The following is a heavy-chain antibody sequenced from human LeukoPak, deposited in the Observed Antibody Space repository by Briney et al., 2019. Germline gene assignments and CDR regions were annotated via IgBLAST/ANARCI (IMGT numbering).Heavy chain of an antibody. D-gene: IGHD3-22*01. CDR1: GGSFSGYY. J-gene: IGHJ4*02. CDR3: ARGPHTGVNYDDSSGYYY. V-gene: IGHV4-34*01. Sequence: SETLSLTCAVYGGSFSGYYWSWIRQPPGKGLEWIGEINHSGSTNYNPSLKSRVTISVDTSKNQFSLKLSSVTAADTAVYYCARGPHTGVNYDDSSGYYYWGQGILVTVSS. CDR2: INHSGST.